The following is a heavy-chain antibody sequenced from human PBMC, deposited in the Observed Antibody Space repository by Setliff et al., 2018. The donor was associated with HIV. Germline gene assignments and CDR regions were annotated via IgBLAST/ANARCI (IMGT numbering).Heavy chain of an antibody. V-gene: IGHV4-61*09. CDR2: IYFSGST. Sequence: SETLSLTCTVSGGSISSSVNYYWSWIRQPAGKGLEWIGHIYFSGSTIYNPSLKSRVTISIDTSKNQFSLNLASVTAADTAIYYCARHDPEETLSLGELSSLSNFDSWGQGILVTVSS. J-gene: IGHJ4*02. CDR1: GGSISSSVNYY. CDR3: ARHDPEETLSLGELSSLSNFDS. D-gene: IGHD3-16*02.